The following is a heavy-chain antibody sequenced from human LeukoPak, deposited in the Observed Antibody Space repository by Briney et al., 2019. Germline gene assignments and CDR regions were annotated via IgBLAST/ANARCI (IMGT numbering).Heavy chain of an antibody. CDR2: ISSSSSYI. CDR3: ATISNWGPRDY. CDR1: GFTFSIHW. Sequence: PGGSLRLSCAASGFTFSIHWMTWVRQAPGKGLEWVSSISSSSSYIYYADSVKGRFTISRDNAKNSLYLQMNSLRAEDTAVYYCATISNWGPRDYWGQGTLVTVSS. V-gene: IGHV3-21*01. J-gene: IGHJ4*02. D-gene: IGHD7-27*01.